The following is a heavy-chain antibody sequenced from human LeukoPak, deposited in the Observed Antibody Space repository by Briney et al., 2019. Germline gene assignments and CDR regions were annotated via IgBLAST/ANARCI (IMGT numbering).Heavy chain of an antibody. V-gene: IGHV3-23*01. J-gene: IGHJ4*02. Sequence: PGGSLRLSCAASGLTFSTSAMSWVRQAPGKGLEWVSAISGSGGNTYYADSVKGRVTISRDNSKNTVYLQMNSLRAEDTAVYYCAKWFAQGGSGRYVDYWGQGTLVTVSS. CDR2: ISGSGGNT. CDR3: AKWFAQGGSGRYVDY. D-gene: IGHD3-10*01. CDR1: GLTFSTSA.